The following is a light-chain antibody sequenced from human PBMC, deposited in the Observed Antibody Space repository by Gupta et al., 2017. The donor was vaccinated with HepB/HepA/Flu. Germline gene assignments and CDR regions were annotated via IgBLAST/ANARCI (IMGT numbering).Light chain of an antibody. Sequence: DIQMTQSPSSLSASVGDRVTITCRASQSISTFLNWYQQKPGQVPKVLMYAASSLQSGVPSRFSGSGSGTDFTLTISSLQPEDFATYDCQQSYSVPWTFGQGTXVEIK. CDR1: QSISTF. CDR2: AAS. J-gene: IGKJ1*01. V-gene: IGKV1-39*01. CDR3: QQSYSVPWT.